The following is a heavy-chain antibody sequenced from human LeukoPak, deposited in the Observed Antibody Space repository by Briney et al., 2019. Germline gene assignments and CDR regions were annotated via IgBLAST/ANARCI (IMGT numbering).Heavy chain of an antibody. Sequence: GGSLRLSCAASGFTFSTYGMHWVRQAPGKGLEWVAVIWYDGSNKYYADSVKGRFTISRDNAKNSLYLQMNSLRAEDTAVYYCARADTYYYDSRGYYTFDYWGQGTLVTVSS. CDR1: GFTFSTYG. J-gene: IGHJ4*02. CDR3: ARADTYYYDSRGYYTFDY. V-gene: IGHV3-33*01. CDR2: IWYDGSNK. D-gene: IGHD3-22*01.